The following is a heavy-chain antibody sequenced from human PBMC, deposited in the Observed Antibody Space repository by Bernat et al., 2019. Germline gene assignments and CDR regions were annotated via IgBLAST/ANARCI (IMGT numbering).Heavy chain of an antibody. CDR2: INPSGGST. CDR1: GYTLTELS. J-gene: IGHJ3*02. CDR3: ARGCGEGSGCGLAFDI. V-gene: IGHV1-46*03. Sequence: QVQLVQSGAEVKKPGASVKVSCKVSGYTLTELSMHWVRQAPGKGLEWMGIINPSGGSTSYEQKFQGRVTMTRDTSTSTVYMELSSLRSEDTAVYYCARGCGEGSGCGLAFDIWGQGTMVTVSS. D-gene: IGHD6-19*01.